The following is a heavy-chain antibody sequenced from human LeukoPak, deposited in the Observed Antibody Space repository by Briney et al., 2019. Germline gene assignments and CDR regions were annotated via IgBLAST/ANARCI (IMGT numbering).Heavy chain of an antibody. V-gene: IGHV3-53*01. D-gene: IGHD4-17*01. CDR2: IYSGGST. CDR1: GFTVSSNY. J-gene: IGHJ5*02. Sequence: GGSLRLSCAASGFTVSSNYMSWVRQAPGKGLEWVSVIYSGGSTYYADSVKGRFTISRDNSKNTLYLQMNSLRAEDTGVYYCAGGGAVTMVTTGLESPFDPWGQGTLVTVSS. CDR3: AGGGAVTMVTTGLESPFDP.